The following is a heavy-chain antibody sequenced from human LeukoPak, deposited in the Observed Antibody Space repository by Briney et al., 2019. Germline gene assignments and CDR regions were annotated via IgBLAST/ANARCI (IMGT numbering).Heavy chain of an antibody. V-gene: IGHV3-23*01. CDR3: ARTSKYSFDI. CDR2: ISCSGGRT. J-gene: IGHJ3*02. Sequence: PGGSLRLSCTAFGFNFKNYGMNWVRQAPGKGLEWVSEISCSGGRTYLADSVKGRFTLSRDNAKNSLYLPMNSLRAEDTAVYYCARTSKYSFDIWGQGTMVTVSS. CDR1: GFNFKNYG. D-gene: IGHD2/OR15-2a*01.